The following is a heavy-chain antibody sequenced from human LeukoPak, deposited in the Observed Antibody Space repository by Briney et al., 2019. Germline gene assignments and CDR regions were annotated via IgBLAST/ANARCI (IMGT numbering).Heavy chain of an antibody. CDR1: GFTLRYYE. V-gene: IGHV3-48*03. J-gene: IGHJ3*02. Sequence: PGGSLRLSCAASGFTLRYYEMNWVRQAPGKGLEWVSYITSSGSTIYYADSVKGRFTISRDNAKNSLYLQMNSLRAEDTAVYYCARGRTIFGVVLDAFDIWGEGPVVSVSS. CDR2: ITSSGSTI. D-gene: IGHD3-3*01. CDR3: ARGRTIFGVVLDAFDI.